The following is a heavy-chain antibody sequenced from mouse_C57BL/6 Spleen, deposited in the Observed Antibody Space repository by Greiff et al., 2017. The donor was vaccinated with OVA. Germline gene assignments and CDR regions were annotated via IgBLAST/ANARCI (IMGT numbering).Heavy chain of an antibody. J-gene: IGHJ3*01. V-gene: IGHV1-81*01. Sequence: VKLMESGAELARPGASVKLSCKASGYTFTSYGISWVKQRTGQGLEWIGEIYPRSGNTYYNEKFKGKATLTADKSSSTAYMELRSLTSEDSAVYFCAREGTAQATAWFAYWGQGTLVTVSA. CDR1: GYTFTSYG. CDR3: AREGTAQATAWFAY. D-gene: IGHD3-2*02. CDR2: IYPRSGNT.